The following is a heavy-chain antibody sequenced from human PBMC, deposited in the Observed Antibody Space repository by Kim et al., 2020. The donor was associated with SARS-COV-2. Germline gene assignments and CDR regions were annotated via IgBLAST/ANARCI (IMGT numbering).Heavy chain of an antibody. J-gene: IGHJ5*02. D-gene: IGHD5-18*01. CDR3: ARWIQPYNWFDP. CDR2: ISYDGSNK. V-gene: IGHV3-30*04. CDR1: GFTFSSYA. Sequence: GGSLRLSCAASGFTFSSYAMHWVRQAPGKGLEWVAVISYDGSNKYYADSVKGRFTISRDNSKNTLYLQMNSLRAEDTAVYYCARWIQPYNWFDPWGQGTLVTVSS.